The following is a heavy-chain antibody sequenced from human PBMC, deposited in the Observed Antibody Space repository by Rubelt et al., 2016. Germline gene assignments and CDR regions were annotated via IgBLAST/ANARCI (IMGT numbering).Heavy chain of an antibody. Sequence: QVQLVQSGAEVKKPGASVKVSCKASGYTFTSYDINWVRQATGQGLEWMGWMNPNSGNTGYAQKFQGRVTMTRNTSISTAYMELSSLRSEDTAVYYGAGLSITIFGVVVYYYGMDVWGQGTTVTVSS. CDR3: AGLSITIFGVVVYYYGMDV. J-gene: IGHJ6*02. CDR2: MNPNSGNT. CDR1: GYTFTSYD. D-gene: IGHD3-3*01. V-gene: IGHV1-8*01.